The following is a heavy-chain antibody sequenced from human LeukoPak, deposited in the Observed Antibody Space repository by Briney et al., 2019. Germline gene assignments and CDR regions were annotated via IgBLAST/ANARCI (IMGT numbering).Heavy chain of an antibody. CDR1: GFTFNTYW. CDR2: IKPDGSEK. D-gene: IGHD6-19*01. CDR3: ARDQWWQFIAVAITSYFDR. Sequence: GGSLRLSCAASGFTFNTYWMSWVRQAPGKGLEWVANIKPDGSEKYYVDSVKGRFAISRDNAKNSLYLQMNSLRAEDTAVYYCARDQWWQFIAVAITSYFDRWGQGTLVTVSS. J-gene: IGHJ4*02. V-gene: IGHV3-7*01.